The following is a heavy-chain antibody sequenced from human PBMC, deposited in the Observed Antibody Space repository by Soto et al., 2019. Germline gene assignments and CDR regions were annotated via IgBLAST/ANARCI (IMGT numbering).Heavy chain of an antibody. CDR3: AILLEGGYPRHFDY. D-gene: IGHD3-16*02. CDR1: GGSISSSNW. J-gene: IGHJ4*02. CDR2: IYHSGST. V-gene: IGHV4-4*02. Sequence: SETLSLTCAVSGGSISSSNWWSWVRQPPGKGLEWIGEIYHSGSTNYNPSLKGRVTISVDKSKNQFSLKLSSVTAADTAVYYCAILLEGGYPRHFDYWGQGTLVTVYS.